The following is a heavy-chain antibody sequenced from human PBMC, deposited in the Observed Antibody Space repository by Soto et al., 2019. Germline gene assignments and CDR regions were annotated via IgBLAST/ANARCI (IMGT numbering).Heavy chain of an antibody. CDR1: GGSISSGDYY. Sequence: QVQLQESGPGLVKPSQTLSLTCTVSGGSISSGDYYWSWIRQSPGKGLEWIGYIYYTGSTYYNPYLKSRVTISVDTSKNQFSLKLNSVTAADTAVYYCVRDVGYCSGGSCYSRNWFDPWGQGTLVTVSS. J-gene: IGHJ5*02. D-gene: IGHD2-15*01. CDR2: IYYTGST. CDR3: VRDVGYCSGGSCYSRNWFDP. V-gene: IGHV4-30-4*01.